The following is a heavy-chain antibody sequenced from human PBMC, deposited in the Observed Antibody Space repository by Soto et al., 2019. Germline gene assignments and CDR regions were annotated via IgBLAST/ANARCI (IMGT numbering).Heavy chain of an antibody. CDR1: GYTFTSYD. CDR3: ARGRTVKPPRAFYGSGIGHFTP. V-gene: IGHV1-8*01. Sequence: ASVKVSCQASGYTFTSYDINWVRQSTGQGLEWMGCMNPNSGTTGYAQKFPGRVTMTRNTSIITAYMELISLRSEDTAVYYFARGRTVKPPRAFYGSGIGHFTPWGQAPLVTVPS. D-gene: IGHD3-10*01. CDR2: MNPNSGTT. J-gene: IGHJ5*02.